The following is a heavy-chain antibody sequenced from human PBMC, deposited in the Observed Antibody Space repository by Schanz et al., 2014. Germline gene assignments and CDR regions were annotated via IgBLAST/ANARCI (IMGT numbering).Heavy chain of an antibody. Sequence: QVHLVESGGGVVQPGRSLRLSCTGSRFTISRYPIHWVRQAPGKGLEWVAVMWNDGIKTHYADSGKGRFTISRDNSKNTVYLQMNSLRTDDTAMYYCARDPNTSAWLPYFDTWGQGTLXTVSS. D-gene: IGHD6-19*01. CDR1: RFTISRYP. CDR3: ARDPNTSAWLPYFDT. V-gene: IGHV3-30*04. J-gene: IGHJ4*02. CDR2: MWNDGIKT.